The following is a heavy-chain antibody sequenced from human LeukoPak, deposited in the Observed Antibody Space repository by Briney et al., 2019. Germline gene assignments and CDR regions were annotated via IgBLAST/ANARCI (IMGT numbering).Heavy chain of an antibody. CDR2: IRSSSSYI. CDR3: AKGGYYDFWSGYYGDKFDY. D-gene: IGHD3-3*01. J-gene: IGHJ4*02. Sequence: AGGSLRLSCAASGFTFSSYSMNWVRQAPGKGLEWVSSIRSSSSYIYYADSVKGRFTISRDNSKNTLYLQMNSLRAEDTAVYYCAKGGYYDFWSGYYGDKFDYWGQGTLVTVSS. CDR1: GFTFSSYS. V-gene: IGHV3-21*04.